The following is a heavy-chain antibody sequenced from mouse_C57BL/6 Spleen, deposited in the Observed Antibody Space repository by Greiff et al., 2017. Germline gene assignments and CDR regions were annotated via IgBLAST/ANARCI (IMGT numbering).Heavy chain of an antibody. CDR2: ISSGSSTI. Sequence: EVKLMESGGGLVKPGGSLKLSCAASGFTFSDYGMHWVRQAPEKGLEWVAYISSGSSTIYYADTVKGRFTISRDNAKNTLFLQMTSLRSEDTAMYYCARNFITTVVYFDYWGQGTTLTVSS. V-gene: IGHV5-17*01. D-gene: IGHD1-1*01. CDR3: ARNFITTVVYFDY. J-gene: IGHJ2*01. CDR1: GFTFSDYG.